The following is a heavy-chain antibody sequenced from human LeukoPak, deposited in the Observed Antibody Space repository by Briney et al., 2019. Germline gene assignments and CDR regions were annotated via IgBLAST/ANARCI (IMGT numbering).Heavy chain of an antibody. CDR1: GFTFSSYS. Sequence: GGSLRLSCAASGFTFSSYSMNWVRQAPGKGLEWVSSISSSSSYIYYADSVKGRFTISRGNAKNSLYLQMNSLRAEDTAVYYCARGYSGSYYEAFDIWGQGTMVTVSS. J-gene: IGHJ3*02. CDR3: ARGYSGSYYEAFDI. D-gene: IGHD1-26*01. V-gene: IGHV3-21*01. CDR2: ISSSSSYI.